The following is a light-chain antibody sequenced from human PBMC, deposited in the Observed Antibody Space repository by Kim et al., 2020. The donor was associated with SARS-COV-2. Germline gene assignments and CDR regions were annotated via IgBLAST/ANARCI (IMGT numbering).Light chain of an antibody. CDR3: HQYNDWPPGDT. J-gene: IGKJ2*01. CDR1: QSVSSSY. V-gene: IGKV3-20*01. Sequence: EIVLTQSPGTLSLSPGERATLSCRASQSVSSSYLAWYQQKPGQAPRLLIYGASSRATGIPDRFSGSGSGTDFTLTISRLEPEDFAVYYCHQYNDWPPGDTFGQGTKLEI. CDR2: GAS.